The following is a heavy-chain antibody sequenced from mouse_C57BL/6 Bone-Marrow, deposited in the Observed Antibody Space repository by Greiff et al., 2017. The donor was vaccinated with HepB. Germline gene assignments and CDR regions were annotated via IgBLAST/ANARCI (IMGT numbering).Heavy chain of an antibody. CDR2: IDPSDSYT. Sequence: QVQLQQPGAELVKPGASVKLSCKASGYTFTSYWMQWVKQRPGQGLEWIGEIDPSDSYTNYNQKFKGKATLTVDTSSSTAYMQLSSLTSEDSAVYYCAYYYGSSYDAMDYWGQGTSVTVSS. CDR3: AYYYGSSYDAMDY. J-gene: IGHJ4*01. CDR1: GYTFTSYW. D-gene: IGHD1-1*01. V-gene: IGHV1-50*01.